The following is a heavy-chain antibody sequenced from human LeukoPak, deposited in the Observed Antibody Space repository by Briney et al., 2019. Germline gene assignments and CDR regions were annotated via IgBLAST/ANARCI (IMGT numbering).Heavy chain of an antibody. D-gene: IGHD6-13*01. CDR2: IIPIFGTA. CDR3: ARDTAAAGTHYYYMDV. Sequence: SVKVSWKASGGTFSSYAISWVRQAPGQGLEWMGRIIPIFGTANYAQKFQGRVTITTGESTSTAYREPSSLRSEDTAVYYCARDTAAAGTHYYYMDVWGKGTTVTVSS. J-gene: IGHJ6*03. CDR1: GGTFSSYA. V-gene: IGHV1-69*05.